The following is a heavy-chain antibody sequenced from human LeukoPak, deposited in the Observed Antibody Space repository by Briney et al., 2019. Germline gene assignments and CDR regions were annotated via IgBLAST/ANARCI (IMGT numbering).Heavy chain of an antibody. V-gene: IGHV4-61*02. CDR1: GGSISSGSYY. J-gene: IGHJ4*02. CDR3: ARGYYYDSSGSYFFDY. Sequence: SETPSLTCTVSGGSISSGSYYWSWIRQPAGKGLEWIGRIYTSGSTNYNPSLKSRVTISVDTSKNQFSLKLSSVTAADTAVYYCARGYYYDSSGSYFFDYWGQGTLVTVSS. CDR2: IYTSGST. D-gene: IGHD3-22*01.